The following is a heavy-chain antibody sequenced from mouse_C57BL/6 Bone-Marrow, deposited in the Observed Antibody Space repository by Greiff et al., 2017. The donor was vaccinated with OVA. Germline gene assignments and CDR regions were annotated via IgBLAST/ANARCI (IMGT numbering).Heavy chain of an antibody. D-gene: IGHD1-1*01. CDR1: GFTFSSYT. CDR3: ARVGSSYVGFAY. Sequence: EVKVVESGGGLVKPGGSLKLSCAASGFTFSSYTMSWVRQTPETRLEWVATISGGGGNTYYPDSVKGRFTISRDNAKNTLYLQMSSLRSEDTALYYCARVGSSYVGFAYWGQGTLVTVSA. V-gene: IGHV5-9*01. J-gene: IGHJ3*01. CDR2: ISGGGGNT.